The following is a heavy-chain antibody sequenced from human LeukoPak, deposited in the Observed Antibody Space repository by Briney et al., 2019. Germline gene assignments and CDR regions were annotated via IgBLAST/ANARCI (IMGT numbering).Heavy chain of an antibody. CDR1: GGSFSGYY. V-gene: IGHV4-34*01. CDR3: ARGNYSFDY. CDR2: INHSGST. J-gene: IGHJ4*02. Sequence: SETLSLTCAVYGGSFSGYYWSWIRQPPGKGLEWIGEINHSGSTNYNPSLRSRVTISVDTSKNQFSLKLSSVTAADTAVYYCARGNYSFDYWGQGTLVTVSS.